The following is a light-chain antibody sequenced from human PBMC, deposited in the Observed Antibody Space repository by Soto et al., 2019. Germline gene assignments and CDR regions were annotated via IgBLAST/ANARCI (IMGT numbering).Light chain of an antibody. Sequence: DNQMTQSPSALSASVGDRVTITCRASRSISSWLAWYQQKPGKAPKLLIYDASTLESGVPLRFSGGGSGTEFTLTISSLQPDDFATYYCQQYDSYPITFGPGTKVDSK. V-gene: IGKV1-5*01. CDR2: DAS. J-gene: IGKJ3*01. CDR1: RSISSW. CDR3: QQYDSYPIT.